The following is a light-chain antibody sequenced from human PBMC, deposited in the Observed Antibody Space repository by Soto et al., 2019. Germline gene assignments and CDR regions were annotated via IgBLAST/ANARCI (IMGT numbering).Light chain of an antibody. V-gene: IGLV2-14*01. Sequence: QSALTQPASVSGSPGQSITISCTGTSSDVGGYHYVSWYQHHPGKAPKLMIYEVSNRPSGVSNRFSGSKSGNTASLTISGLQAEDEADYFCSSYGSTSSRYVFGTGTKLTFL. J-gene: IGLJ1*01. CDR1: SSDVGGYHY. CDR3: SSYGSTSSRYV. CDR2: EVS.